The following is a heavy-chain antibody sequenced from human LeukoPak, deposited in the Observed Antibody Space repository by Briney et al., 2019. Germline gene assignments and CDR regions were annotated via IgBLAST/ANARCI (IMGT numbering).Heavy chain of an antibody. CDR1: GYRFSAYW. V-gene: IGHV5-51*01. CDR2: IYPDDSDT. CDR3: ARPNITSYYDSRGYDAFDV. Sequence: GESLKISCKGSGYRFSAYWIAWVRQLPGKGREWMGIIYPDDSDTRYRPSFQGQVTISADKSVSTAYLQWSSLKASDTAMYYCARPNITSYYDSRGYDAFDVWGQGTMVTVSS. D-gene: IGHD3-22*01. J-gene: IGHJ3*01.